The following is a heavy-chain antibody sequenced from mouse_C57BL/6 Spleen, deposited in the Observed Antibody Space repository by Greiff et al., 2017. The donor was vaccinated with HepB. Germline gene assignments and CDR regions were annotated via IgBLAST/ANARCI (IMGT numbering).Heavy chain of an antibody. D-gene: IGHD4-1*01. J-gene: IGHJ2*01. Sequence: QVQLQQSGPELVKPGASVKISCKASGYAFSSSWMNWVKQRPGKGLEWIGRIYPGDGDTNYNGKFKGKSTLTADKSSSTAYMQVSSLTSEDAAVDFCARGDWGYFDFWGTGTTLTVSS. CDR3: ARGDWGYFDF. CDR2: IYPGDGDT. CDR1: GYAFSSSW. V-gene: IGHV1-82*01.